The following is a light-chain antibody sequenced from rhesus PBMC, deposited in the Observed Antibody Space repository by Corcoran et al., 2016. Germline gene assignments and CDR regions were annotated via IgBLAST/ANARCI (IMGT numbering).Light chain of an antibody. J-gene: IGKJ1*01. Sequence: DIQMTQSPSSLSASVGDTVTITCRASQGISRWLAWYQQKPGKAPKLLIYKAASLQSGGPSRFSGRGSGTDFTLAISSLQSEDFATYYCQQYSSRPWTFGQGTKVEIK. CDR2: KAA. CDR1: QGISRW. CDR3: QQYSSRPWT. V-gene: IGKV1-22*01.